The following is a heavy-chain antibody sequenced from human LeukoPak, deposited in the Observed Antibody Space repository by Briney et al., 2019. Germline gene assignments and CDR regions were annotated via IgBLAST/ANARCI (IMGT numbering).Heavy chain of an antibody. CDR2: INHSGST. D-gene: IGHD3-3*01. CDR1: GGSFSGYY. J-gene: IGHJ6*03. V-gene: IGHV4-34*01. CDR3: ARTREDFWSGYPRYYYYMDV. Sequence: SETLSLTCAVYGGSFSGYYWSWIRQPPGKGLEWIGEINHSGSTNYNPSLKSRVTTSVDTSKNQFSLKLSSVTAADTAVYYCARTREDFWSGYPRYYYYMDVWGKGTTVTVSS.